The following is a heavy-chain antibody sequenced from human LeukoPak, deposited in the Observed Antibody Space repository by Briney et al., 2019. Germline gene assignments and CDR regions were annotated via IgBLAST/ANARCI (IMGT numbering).Heavy chain of an antibody. CDR2: MSYSGSS. J-gene: IGHJ4*02. D-gene: IGHD3-10*01. V-gene: IGHV4-39*01. CDR3: ARPSNYGSGLGILD. CDR1: GGSITSYTYY. Sequence: SETLSLTCTVSGGSITSYTYYWGWIRQPPGKGLEWIGSMSYSGSSYYNPSLKRRVTISLDTSKNQFSLKLTSVTAADTAVYYCARPSNYGSGLGILDWGQGTLVIVSS.